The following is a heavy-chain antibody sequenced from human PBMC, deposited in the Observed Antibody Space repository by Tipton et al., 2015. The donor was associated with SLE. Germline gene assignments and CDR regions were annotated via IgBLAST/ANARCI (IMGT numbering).Heavy chain of an antibody. CDR2: IYYSGST. CDR1: GGSISSYY. V-gene: IGHV4-59*01. J-gene: IGHJ6*04. D-gene: IGHD3-10*01. CDR3: ARASPMVRGVIPSLDV. Sequence: TLSLTCTVSGGSISSYYWSWIRQPPGKGLGWIGYIYYSGSTNYNPTLKSRVTISVDTSKNQFSLKLSSETAADTAVYYCARASPMVRGVIPSLDVWGKGTTVTVSS.